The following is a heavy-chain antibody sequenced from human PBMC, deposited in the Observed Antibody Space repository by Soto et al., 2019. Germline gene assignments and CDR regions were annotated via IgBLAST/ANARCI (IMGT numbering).Heavy chain of an antibody. CDR3: ARERSPGKYGMDV. CDR2: IYYSGST. D-gene: IGHD3-10*01. J-gene: IGHJ6*02. Sequence: SETLSLTCTVSGGSISSGGYYWSWIRQHPGKGLEWIGYIYYSGSTYYNPSLKSRVTISVDTSKNQFSLKLSSVTAADTAVYYCARERSPGKYGMDVWGQGSTVTVSS. CDR1: GGSISSGGYY. V-gene: IGHV4-31*03.